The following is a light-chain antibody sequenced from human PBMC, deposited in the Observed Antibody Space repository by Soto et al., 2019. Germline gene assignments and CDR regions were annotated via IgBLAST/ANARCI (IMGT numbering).Light chain of an antibody. Sequence: QSALTQPRSVSGSPGQSVTISCTGTSSDVGAHNYVSWYQQHPGNAPKLIVYDAISRPSGVPDRFSGPKSGNTASLTISGLQAEDEVAYYCCSYAGSYTYVFGTGTKVTVL. J-gene: IGLJ1*01. CDR2: DAI. CDR3: CSYAGSYTYV. CDR1: SSDVGAHNY. V-gene: IGLV2-11*01.